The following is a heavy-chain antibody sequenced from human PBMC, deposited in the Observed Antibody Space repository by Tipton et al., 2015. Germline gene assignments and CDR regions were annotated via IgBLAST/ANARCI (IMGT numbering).Heavy chain of an antibody. Sequence: TLSLTCTVSGDSINDYYWGWIRQPPGKGLEWIGSIYYSGNTYYNPSLKSRVTISVDTSKNQFSLKVTSMTAADTAVYYCARPTSGAFDIWGQGTMVTVSS. V-gene: IGHV4-39*01. CDR2: IYYSGNT. D-gene: IGHD2-2*01. CDR3: ARPTSGAFDI. J-gene: IGHJ3*02. CDR1: GDSINDYY.